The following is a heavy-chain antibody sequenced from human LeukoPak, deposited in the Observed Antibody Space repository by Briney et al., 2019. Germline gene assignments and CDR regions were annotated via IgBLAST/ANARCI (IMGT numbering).Heavy chain of an antibody. CDR1: GGSISSTTYY. V-gene: IGHV4-39*02. J-gene: IGHJ1*01. CDR3: ARGPTLKYFHH. Sequence: SETLSLTYIVSGGSISSTTYYWGWIRQPPGKGLEWIGTIYYSGTTYYNPSLKSRVTISVDTSKNQFSLELSSMTAADTAVYYCARGPTLKYFHHWGQGTLVSVSS. CDR2: IYYSGTT.